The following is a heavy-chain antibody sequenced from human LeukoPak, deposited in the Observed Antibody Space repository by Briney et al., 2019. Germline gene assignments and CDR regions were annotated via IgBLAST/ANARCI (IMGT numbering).Heavy chain of an antibody. Sequence: KPGGSLRLSCAASGFTFSNAWMSWVRQAPGKGLEWVGRIKSKTDGGTTDYAAPVKGRFTISRDDSKNTLYLQMNSLKTEDTAVYYCTTGGYGDYGRAYDAFDIWGQGTMVTVPS. CDR2: IKSKTDGGTT. CDR1: GFTFSNAW. D-gene: IGHD4-17*01. J-gene: IGHJ3*02. V-gene: IGHV3-15*01. CDR3: TTGGYGDYGRAYDAFDI.